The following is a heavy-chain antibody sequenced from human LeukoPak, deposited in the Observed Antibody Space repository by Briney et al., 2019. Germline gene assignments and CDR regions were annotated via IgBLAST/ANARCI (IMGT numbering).Heavy chain of an antibody. CDR2: INPNSGGT. D-gene: IGHD3-10*01. J-gene: IGHJ4*02. Sequence: GASVKVSCKASGYTFTGYYMHWVRQAPGQGLEWMGWINPNSGGTNYAQKLQGRVTMTTDTSTSTAYMELRSLRSDDTAVYYCARDKYYYGSGSYGYYFDYWGQGTLVTVSS. CDR1: GYTFTGYY. CDR3: ARDKYYYGSGSYGYYFDY. V-gene: IGHV1-2*02.